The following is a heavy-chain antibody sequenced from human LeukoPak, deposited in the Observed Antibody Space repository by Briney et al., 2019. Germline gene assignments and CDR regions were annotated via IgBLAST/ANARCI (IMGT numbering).Heavy chain of an antibody. Sequence: GGSLRLSCAASGFTFSSYGMHWVRQAPGKGLEWVAVVSSDGSIDYYADSVRGRFTVSRDNSKNTMYLQVNSLRAEDTAAYYCTREGMGTTFSAWFDPWGQGTLVTVSS. CDR1: GFTFSSYG. V-gene: IGHV3-30*03. J-gene: IGHJ5*02. CDR2: VSSDGSID. D-gene: IGHD1-7*01. CDR3: TREGMGTTFSAWFDP.